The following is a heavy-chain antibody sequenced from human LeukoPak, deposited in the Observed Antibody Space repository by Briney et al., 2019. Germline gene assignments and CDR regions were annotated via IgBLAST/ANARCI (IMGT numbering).Heavy chain of an antibody. V-gene: IGHV3-21*01. CDR2: ISSSSSYI. D-gene: IGHD3-22*01. CDR1: GFTFSSYS. J-gene: IGHJ3*02. CDR3: ARDSGFSAFDI. Sequence: GGSLRLSCAASGFTFSSYSMNWVRQAPGKGLEWVSSISSSSSYIYHADSVKGRFTISRDNAKNSLYLQLNSLRADDTAVYYCARDSGFSAFDIWGQGTMVTVSS.